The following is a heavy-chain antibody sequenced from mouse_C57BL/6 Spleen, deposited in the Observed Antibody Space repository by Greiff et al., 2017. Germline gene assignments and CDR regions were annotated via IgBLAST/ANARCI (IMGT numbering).Heavy chain of an antibody. J-gene: IGHJ2*01. CDR1: GFTFSSYA. D-gene: IGHD2-1*01. CDR2: ISDGGSYT. Sequence: EVQGVESGGGLVKPGGSLKLSCAASGFTFSSYAMSWVRQTPEKRLEWVATISDGGSYTYYPDNVKGRFTISRDNAKNNLYLQMSHLKSEDTAMYYCARDGNYEGYFDYWGQGTTLTVSS. V-gene: IGHV5-4*01. CDR3: ARDGNYEGYFDY.